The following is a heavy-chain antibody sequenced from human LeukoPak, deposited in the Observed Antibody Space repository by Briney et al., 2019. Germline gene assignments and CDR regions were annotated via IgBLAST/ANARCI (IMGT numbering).Heavy chain of an antibody. V-gene: IGHV3-64*04. Sequence: PGGSLRLSCSASGFTFLSYAMHWVRQAPGKGLEYVSATSSDGGSTYYADSVKGRFTISRDNSKNTLYLQMNSLRAEDTAVYYCARNSGSYKYLFDYWGQGTLVTVSS. J-gene: IGHJ4*02. CDR2: TSSDGGST. D-gene: IGHD1-26*01. CDR1: GFTFLSYA. CDR3: ARNSGSYKYLFDY.